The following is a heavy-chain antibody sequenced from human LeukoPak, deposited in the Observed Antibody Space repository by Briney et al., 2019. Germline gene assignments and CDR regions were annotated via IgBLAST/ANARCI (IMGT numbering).Heavy chain of an antibody. Sequence: GGSLRLSCAASGFTFSNAWMSWVRQAPGKGLEWVGRIKIKTDGGTIEYGAPVKGRFTISRDDSKNTLYLQMNTLETEDTGVYYCTRISGSSSGPFDYWGQGSLVTVSS. D-gene: IGHD1-26*01. CDR3: TRISGSSSGPFDY. V-gene: IGHV3-15*01. J-gene: IGHJ4*02. CDR1: GFTFSNAW. CDR2: IKIKTDGGTI.